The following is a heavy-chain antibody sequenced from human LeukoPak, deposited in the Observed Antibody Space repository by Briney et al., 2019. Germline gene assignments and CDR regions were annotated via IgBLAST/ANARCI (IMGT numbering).Heavy chain of an antibody. CDR2: ISPSGSIS. CDR1: GFTFSSHG. CDR3: AKDSRLGTFDY. D-gene: IGHD7-27*01. J-gene: IGHJ4*02. V-gene: IGHV3-23*01. Sequence: PGGSLRLSCAASGFTFSSHGINWVRQAPGKGLEWVSGISPSGSISYYADSVKGRFTISRDNSKNTLYLQMNSLRAEDTAVYYCAKDSRLGTFDYWGQGTLVTVSS.